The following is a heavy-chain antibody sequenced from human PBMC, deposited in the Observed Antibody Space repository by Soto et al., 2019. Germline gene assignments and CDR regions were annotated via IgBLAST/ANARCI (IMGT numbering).Heavy chain of an antibody. CDR1: GYTITSYG. D-gene: IGHD3-9*01. J-gene: IGHJ6*02. CDR2: ISAYNGNT. CDR3: ARGDGLYYDILTGQRYMDV. Sequence: ASVKVSCKASGYTITSYGISWVRQAPGQGLEWMGWISAYNGNTNYAQKLQGRVTMTTDTSTSTAYMELRSLRSDDTAVYYCARGDGLYYDILTGQRYMDVWGQGTTVTVSS. V-gene: IGHV1-18*01.